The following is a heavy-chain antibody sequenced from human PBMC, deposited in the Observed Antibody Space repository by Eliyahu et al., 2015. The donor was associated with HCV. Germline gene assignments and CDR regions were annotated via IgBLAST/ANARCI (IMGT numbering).Heavy chain of an antibody. V-gene: IGHV3-64D*09. CDR1: GFTFSSYA. Sequence: EVQLVESGGGLVQPGGSLRLSCSASGFTFSSYAMHWVRQAPGKGLEYVSAISSNGGSTYYADSVKGRFTISRDNSKNTLYLQMSSLRAEDTAVYYCVKGINLYCSSTSCYKGFDYWGQGTLVTVSS. D-gene: IGHD2-2*02. J-gene: IGHJ4*02. CDR3: VKGINLYCSSTSCYKGFDY. CDR2: ISSNGGST.